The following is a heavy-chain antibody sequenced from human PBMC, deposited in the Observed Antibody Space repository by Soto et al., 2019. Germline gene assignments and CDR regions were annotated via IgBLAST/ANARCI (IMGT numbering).Heavy chain of an antibody. CDR3: AGGGDIVVVPASMQEPFDY. CDR2: IIPILGIA. J-gene: IGHJ4*02. D-gene: IGHD2-2*01. V-gene: IGHV1-69*02. Sequence: QVQLVQSGAEVKKPGSSVKVSCKASGGTFSSYTISWVRQAPGQGLEWMGRIIPILGIANYAKKFQGRVTITADKSTSTAYMELSSLRSEDTAVYYCAGGGDIVVVPASMQEPFDYWGQGTLVTVSS. CDR1: GGTFSSYT.